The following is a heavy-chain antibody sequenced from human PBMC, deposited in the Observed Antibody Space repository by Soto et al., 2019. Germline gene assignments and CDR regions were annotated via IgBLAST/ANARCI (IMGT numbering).Heavy chain of an antibody. CDR3: ARSIVVVTALDY. D-gene: IGHD2-21*02. J-gene: IGHJ4*02. CDR2: ITAGNGNT. V-gene: IGHV1-3*05. CDR1: GYTFTSYA. Sequence: QVQLVQSGAEEKKPGASVKVSCQSSGYTFTSYAMHWVRQAPGQRLEWMGWITAGNGNTKYSQKCQGRVTITRDTSASTAYMELSSLRSEDTAEYYCARSIVVVTALDYWGQGTLVTVSS.